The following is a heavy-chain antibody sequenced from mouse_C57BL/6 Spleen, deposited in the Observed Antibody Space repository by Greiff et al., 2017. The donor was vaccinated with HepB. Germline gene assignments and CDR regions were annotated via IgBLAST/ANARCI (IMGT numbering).Heavy chain of an antibody. Sequence: QVQLQQSGPELVKPGASVKISCKASGYAFSSSWMNWVKQRPGKGLEWIGRIYPGDGDTNYNGKFKGKATLTADKSSSTAYMQLSSLTSEDSAVYFCARSPIYYGSSLDYWGQGTTLTVSS. CDR3: ARSPIYYGSSLDY. D-gene: IGHD1-1*01. V-gene: IGHV1-82*01. CDR2: IYPGDGDT. J-gene: IGHJ2*01. CDR1: GYAFSSSW.